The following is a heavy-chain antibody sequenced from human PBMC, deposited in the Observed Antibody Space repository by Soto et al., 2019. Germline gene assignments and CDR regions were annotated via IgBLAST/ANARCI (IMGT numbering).Heavy chain of an antibody. CDR3: ARVGSCLSSSCLCDGIDV. J-gene: IGHJ6*02. CDR1: GGDFKNFI. Sequence: VQLVQSGAEVRKPGSSVKVSCKASGGDFKNFIIAWVRQAPGHGLEWMGGVIPIFGTPNFVQKFQDRVTITADEATSTTYMELRGLGSEDTAVYYCARVGSCLSSSCLCDGIDVWGQGNTVIVSS. V-gene: IGHV1-69*01. D-gene: IGHD2-2*01. CDR2: VIPIFGTP.